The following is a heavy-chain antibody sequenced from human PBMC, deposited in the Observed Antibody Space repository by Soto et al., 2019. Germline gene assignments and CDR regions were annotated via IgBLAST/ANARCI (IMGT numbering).Heavy chain of an antibody. CDR1: GFTFSSYP. J-gene: IGHJ6*02. CDR2: ISSDGTDK. D-gene: IGHD3-3*01. CDR3: AKEGVADKYYYYGMDV. V-gene: IGHV3-30*04. Sequence: QVQLVESGGGVVQPGRSLRLSCVASGFTFSSYPIQWVRQAPGTGLEWVTTISSDGTDKYYSDSVKGRFTTSRDNSKNTVYLQMNNLRVEATAVYYCAKEGVADKYYYYGMDVWGQGTTVNVSS.